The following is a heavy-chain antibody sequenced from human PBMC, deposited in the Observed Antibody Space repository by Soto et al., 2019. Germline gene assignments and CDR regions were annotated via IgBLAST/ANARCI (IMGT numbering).Heavy chain of an antibody. D-gene: IGHD1-26*01. CDR2: IYTGGST. Sequence: EEQLVESGGGLIQPGGSLRLSCVGSGFSVINSYVSWVRQAPGQGLEWVSIIYTGGSTYYADSVKGRFTMSRDTSKNTVSLQMNSLRAEDTAFYYCAKEGSDGWCHLCGHGTLVTVSS. CDR1: GFSVINSY. CDR3: AKEGSDGWCHL. V-gene: IGHV3-53*01. J-gene: IGHJ5*02.